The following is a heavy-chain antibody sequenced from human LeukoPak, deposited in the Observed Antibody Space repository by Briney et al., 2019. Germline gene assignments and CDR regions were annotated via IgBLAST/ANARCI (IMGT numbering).Heavy chain of an antibody. J-gene: IGHJ4*02. V-gene: IGHV4-39*07. CDR2: IYYSGST. CDR1: GGSISSGSYY. D-gene: IGHD4-17*01. Sequence: SETLSLTCTVSGGSISSGSYYWGWIRQPPGKGLEWIGSIYYSGSTYYNPSLKSRVTISRDTSKNQFSLKLSSVTAADTAVYYCVRDLGDYLSDYWGQGTLVTVS. CDR3: VRDLGDYLSDY.